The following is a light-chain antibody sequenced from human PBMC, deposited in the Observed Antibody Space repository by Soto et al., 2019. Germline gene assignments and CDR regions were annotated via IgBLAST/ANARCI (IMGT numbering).Light chain of an antibody. CDR3: QSSDNSNSYVV. CDR2: KDT. Sequence: SYELTPPPSVSVFPVPTASINCSGDEFPKKYAYWYQQKPGQAPVLVMYKDTVRSSCIPERFSASSSGTTVTLTISGVQAEDAADYYFQSSDNSNSYVVFGGGTKSTVL. V-gene: IGLV3-25*03. J-gene: IGLJ2*01. CDR1: EFPKKY.